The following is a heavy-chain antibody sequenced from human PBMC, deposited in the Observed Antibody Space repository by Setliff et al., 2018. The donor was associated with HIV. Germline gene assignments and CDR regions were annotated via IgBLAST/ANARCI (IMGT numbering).Heavy chain of an antibody. CDR3: AKSGVRPHPSHDYYYYGMDV. D-gene: IGHD1-1*01. CDR1: GFTFNTHA. CDR2: IRFDGSNK. J-gene: IGHJ6*02. Sequence: GGSLRLSCAASGFTFNTHAMHWVRQVPGKGLEWVAFIRFDGSNKYYADSVKGRFTISRDNSKNMLYLQMNSLRAEDTAVYYCAKSGVRPHPSHDYYYYGMDVWGQGTTVTVSS. V-gene: IGHV3-30*02.